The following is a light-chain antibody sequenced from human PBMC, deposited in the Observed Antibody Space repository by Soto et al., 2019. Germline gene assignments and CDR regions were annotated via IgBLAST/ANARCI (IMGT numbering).Light chain of an antibody. Sequence: DIQMTQSPSSPSASVGDRVTITCRASQSIDNYLNWFQQKPGNPPKLLIYAASILQSGLPSRFSGRGSGTDFTLTISSLQPEDFATYYCQQTYNSPETFGQGTKVEI. CDR3: QQTYNSPET. J-gene: IGKJ1*01. V-gene: IGKV1-39*01. CDR2: AAS. CDR1: QSIDNY.